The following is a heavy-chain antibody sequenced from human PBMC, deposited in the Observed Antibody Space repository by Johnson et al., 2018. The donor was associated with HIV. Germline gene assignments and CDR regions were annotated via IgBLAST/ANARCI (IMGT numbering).Heavy chain of an antibody. CDR1: GFTFSSYA. CDR3: AKVGDSPDAFDS. CDR2: ISGGGGST. Sequence: VQLVESGGGLVQPGGSLRLSCAASGFTFSSYAMSWVRQAPGKGLEWVSAISGGGGSTYYADSVTGRFTISRDNSKNTLYLQMISLRAEDTAVYYCAKVGDSPDAFDSWGQGTMVTVSS. D-gene: IGHD3-16*01. J-gene: IGHJ3*02. V-gene: IGHV3-23*04.